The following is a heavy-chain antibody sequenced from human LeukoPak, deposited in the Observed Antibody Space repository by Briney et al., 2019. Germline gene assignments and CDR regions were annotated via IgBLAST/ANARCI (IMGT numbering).Heavy chain of an antibody. CDR3: ARDRKQWLGYYYYYMDV. CDR1: GGTLSNHA. D-gene: IGHD6-19*01. J-gene: IGHJ6*03. V-gene: IGHV1-69*05. CDR2: IIPVSGTT. Sequence: ASVKVSCKASGGTLSNHAVSWVRQAPGQGLEWMGRIIPVSGTTNYAQKFQGRVTITTDESTSTAYMELRSLRSDDTAVYYCARDRKQWLGYYYYYMDVWGKGTTVTVSS.